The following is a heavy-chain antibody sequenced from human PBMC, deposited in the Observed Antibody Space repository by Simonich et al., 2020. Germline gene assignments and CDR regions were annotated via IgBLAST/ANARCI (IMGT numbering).Heavy chain of an antibody. V-gene: IGHV1-8*03. CDR3: ARGRGGMSRGYVDY. Sequence: QVQLVQSGAEVKKPGASVNVSCKASGYTFTSYDINLVRQATVQVLEWMGWMHPNSGNTGYAQKFQGRVTLTRNTSISTAYRGLSSLRSENTAVYYCARGRGGMSRGYVDYWGQGTLVTVSS. D-gene: IGHD2-15*01. CDR1: GYTFTSYD. CDR2: MHPNSGNT. J-gene: IGHJ4*02.